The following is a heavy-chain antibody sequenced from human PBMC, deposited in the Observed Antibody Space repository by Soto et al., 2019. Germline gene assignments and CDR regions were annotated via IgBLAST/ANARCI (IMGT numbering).Heavy chain of an antibody. Sequence: QVQLVESGGGVVQPGRSLRLSCAPSGFTFSNYAMHWVRQAPGKGLEWVAVISYDGSNKYYADSVKGRFTISRDNSKNTLYLQMNSLRAEYTAVYYCARDKRDLRFLESSYYFDYWGQGTLVTVSS. CDR1: GFTFSNYA. CDR2: ISYDGSNK. D-gene: IGHD3-3*01. J-gene: IGHJ4*02. CDR3: ARDKRDLRFLESSYYFDY. V-gene: IGHV3-30-3*01.